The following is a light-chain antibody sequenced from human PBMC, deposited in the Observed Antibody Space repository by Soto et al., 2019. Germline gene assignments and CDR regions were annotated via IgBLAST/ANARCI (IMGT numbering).Light chain of an antibody. CDR3: QQRSNWPWT. CDR2: DAS. J-gene: IGKJ1*01. V-gene: IGKV3-11*01. Sequence: EIVLTQSPATLSLSPGERATLSCRASQSVRNYLAWYQQNPGQAPRLLIYDASNRATGIPGRFTGSGSGTDFTLTIRRLEPEDFAVYYCQQRSNWPWTFGQGTKVAIK. CDR1: QSVRNY.